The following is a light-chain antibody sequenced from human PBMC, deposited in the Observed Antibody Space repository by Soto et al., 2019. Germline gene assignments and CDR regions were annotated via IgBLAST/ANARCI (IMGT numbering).Light chain of an antibody. Sequence: EIVLTQSPATLSLSPGERATLSFRASQSVSSNLAWYQQKPGQAPRLLIYDASNRATGIPARFSGSGSATDFTLTISSLEPEDFAVYYCQQRSSWITFGQGTRLEI. V-gene: IGKV3-11*01. CDR2: DAS. CDR3: QQRSSWIT. CDR1: QSVSSN. J-gene: IGKJ5*01.